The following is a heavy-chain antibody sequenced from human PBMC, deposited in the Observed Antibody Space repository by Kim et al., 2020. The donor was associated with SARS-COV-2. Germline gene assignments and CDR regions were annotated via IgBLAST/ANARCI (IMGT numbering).Heavy chain of an antibody. Sequence: ASVKVSCKASGYIFSTYGISWVRQAPGQGLEWMGWISVYNGKTNYAQNLQGRVTMTTDTSTSTAYMELRSLRSDDTAVYYCARDSMGSYYDSGGPRVDYWGRGTLVTVSS. CDR2: ISVYNGKT. V-gene: IGHV1-18*01. CDR1: GYIFSTYG. CDR3: ARDSMGSYYDSGGPRVDY. J-gene: IGHJ4*02. D-gene: IGHD3-22*01.